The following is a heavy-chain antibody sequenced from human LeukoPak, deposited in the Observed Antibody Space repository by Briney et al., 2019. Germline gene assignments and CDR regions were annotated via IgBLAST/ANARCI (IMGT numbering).Heavy chain of an antibody. D-gene: IGHD4-23*01. CDR3: ARDGNYYFDY. V-gene: IGHV4-31*03. CDR1: GGSISSGGYY. Sequence: KTSQTLSLTCTVSGGSISSGGYYWSWIRQHPGKGLEWIGYIYYSGSTDYNPSLKSRVTISIDTSKNQFSLKLRSVTAADTAVYYCARDGNYYFDYWGQGTLVTVSS. J-gene: IGHJ4*02. CDR2: IYYSGST.